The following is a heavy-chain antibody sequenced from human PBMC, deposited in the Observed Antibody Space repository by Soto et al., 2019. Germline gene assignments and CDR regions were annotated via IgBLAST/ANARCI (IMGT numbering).Heavy chain of an antibody. CDR2: ISYSGRTI. CDR3: ERDRGDFTYYYYYMDV. D-gene: IGHD2-21*02. V-gene: IGHV3-48*01. J-gene: IGHJ6*03. CDR1: GFTFSNYS. Sequence: GGSLRLSCAVSGFTFSNYSMDWVRQAPGKGLEWVSFISYSGRTIYYADSVKGRFTISRDNAKKSLYLQMNSLRVEDTAVYYCERDRGDFTYYYYYMDVWGKGTTVNVSS.